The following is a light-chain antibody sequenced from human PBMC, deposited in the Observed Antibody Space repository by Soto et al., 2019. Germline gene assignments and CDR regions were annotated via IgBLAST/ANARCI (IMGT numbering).Light chain of an antibody. CDR3: QQYYSTPWT. CDR2: WAS. Sequence: DIVMTQSPDSLAVSLGERATINCKSSQSVLYNSNNKNFLAGYQQKPRQPPKLLIYWASTRESGVPDRFSGSGPGTDFTITISSLQAEDVAVYYCQQYYSTPWTFGQGTKVEIK. J-gene: IGKJ1*01. CDR1: QSVLYNSNNKNF. V-gene: IGKV4-1*01.